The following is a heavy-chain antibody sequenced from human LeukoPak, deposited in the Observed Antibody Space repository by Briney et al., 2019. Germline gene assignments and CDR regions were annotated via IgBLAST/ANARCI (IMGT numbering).Heavy chain of an antibody. CDR1: GFTFSGYA. CDR3: AKGDSSSWYSTNIDY. J-gene: IGHJ4*02. V-gene: IGHV3-23*01. D-gene: IGHD6-13*01. CDR2: ISGSGGST. Sequence: GGSLRLSCAASGFTFSGYAMSWVRQAPGKGLEWVSAISGSGGSTYYADSVKGRFTISRDNSKNTLYLQMNSLRAEDTAVYYCAKGDSSSWYSTNIDYWGQGTLVTVSS.